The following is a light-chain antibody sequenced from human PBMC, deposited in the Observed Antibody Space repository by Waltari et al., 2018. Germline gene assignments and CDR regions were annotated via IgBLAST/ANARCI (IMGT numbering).Light chain of an antibody. CDR1: SSDVGGSNY. V-gene: IGLV2-14*03. CDR3: SSYTSSSTLDVV. CDR2: DVS. Sequence: QSALTQPASVSGSPGQSITISCTGTSSDVGGSNYASWSQQHPGKAPKLMIYDVSNRPSGVSNRFSGSKSGNTASLTISGLQAEDEADYYCSSYTSSSTLDVVFGGGTKLTVL. J-gene: IGLJ2*01.